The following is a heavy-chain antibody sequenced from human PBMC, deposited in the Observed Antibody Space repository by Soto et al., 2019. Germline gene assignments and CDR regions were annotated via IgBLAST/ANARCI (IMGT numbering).Heavy chain of an antibody. CDR1: GYTFTSYY. D-gene: IGHD3-10*01. J-gene: IGHJ5*02. Sequence: GASVKVSCKXSGYTFTSYYMHWVRQAPGQGLEWMGIINPSGGSTSYAQKFQGRVTMTRDTSTSTVYMELSSLRSEDTAVYYCARDGVRGKRFNWFDPWGQGTLVTVSS. CDR2: INPSGGST. CDR3: ARDGVRGKRFNWFDP. V-gene: IGHV1-46*01.